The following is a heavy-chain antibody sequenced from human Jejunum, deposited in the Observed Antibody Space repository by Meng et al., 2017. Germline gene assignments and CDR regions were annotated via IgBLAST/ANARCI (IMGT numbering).Heavy chain of an antibody. CDR1: GGSISNNNY. D-gene: IGHD2-2*01. CDR2: ISDGGST. Sequence: QVQLEESGPGLVKPSGTLSLTCAVSGGSISNNNYWSWVRQPPGKGLEWIGEISDGGSTSYNPSLKNRVTISIDTSKNQFSLKLSSVTAADTAVYFCARGELLWDYWGQGTLVTVSS. V-gene: IGHV4-4*02. CDR3: ARGELLWDY. J-gene: IGHJ4*02.